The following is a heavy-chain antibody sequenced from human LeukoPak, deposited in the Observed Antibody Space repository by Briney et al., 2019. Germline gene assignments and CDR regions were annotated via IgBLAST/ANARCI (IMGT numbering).Heavy chain of an antibody. J-gene: IGHJ6*02. CDR1: GYTFTGHY. CDR2: INPNSGGT. CDR3: ARVEGYCSSTSCYNYYYGMDV. D-gene: IGHD2-2*02. Sequence: ASVKVSCQASGYTFTGHYMHWVRQPPGQGLEWMGWINPNSGGTNYAQKFQGRATMTRDTSISTAYMELSRLRSDDTAVYYCARVEGYCSSTSCYNYYYGMDVWGQGTTVTVSS. V-gene: IGHV1-2*02.